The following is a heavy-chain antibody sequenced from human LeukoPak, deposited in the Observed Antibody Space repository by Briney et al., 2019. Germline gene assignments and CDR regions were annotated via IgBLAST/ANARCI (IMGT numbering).Heavy chain of an antibody. Sequence: GESLKISCKDSGYSFTTYWIGWVRQMPGKGLEWMGIIYPGDSDARYSPSLQGQVTISVDKSISTAYLQWSSLKASDTAMYYCARQGRIVVVTTTHDAFDIWGQGTMVTVSS. CDR1: GYSFTTYW. CDR3: ARQGRIVVVTTTHDAFDI. V-gene: IGHV5-51*01. J-gene: IGHJ3*02. CDR2: IYPGDSDA. D-gene: IGHD2-21*02.